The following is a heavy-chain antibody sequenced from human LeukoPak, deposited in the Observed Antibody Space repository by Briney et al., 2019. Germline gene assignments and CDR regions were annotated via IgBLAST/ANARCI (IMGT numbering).Heavy chain of an antibody. CDR1: GFTFSSYG. Sequence: GRSLRLSCAASGFTFSSYGMHWVRQAPGKGLEWVAVISYDGSNKYYADSVKGRFTISRDNSKNTLYLQMNSLRAEDTAVYYCAKEGRYDFWSGYQRRSGMDVWGQGTTVTVSS. D-gene: IGHD3-3*01. J-gene: IGHJ6*02. CDR3: AKEGRYDFWSGYQRRSGMDV. CDR2: ISYDGSNK. V-gene: IGHV3-30*18.